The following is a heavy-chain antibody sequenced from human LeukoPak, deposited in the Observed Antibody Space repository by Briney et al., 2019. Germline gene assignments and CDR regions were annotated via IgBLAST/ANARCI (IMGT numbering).Heavy chain of an antibody. CDR1: GFTFSSYT. D-gene: IGHD1-26*01. CDR3: VRDGQGSTPLDY. Sequence: GGSLRLSCTASGFTFSSYTMTWVRQAPGKGLVWVSGISSDGSRPRYADSVNGRFTISRDNAKNTLYLQMNSLRAEDTAVYFCVRDGQGSTPLDYWGQGTLVTVSS. V-gene: IGHV3-74*01. CDR2: ISSDGSRP. J-gene: IGHJ4*02.